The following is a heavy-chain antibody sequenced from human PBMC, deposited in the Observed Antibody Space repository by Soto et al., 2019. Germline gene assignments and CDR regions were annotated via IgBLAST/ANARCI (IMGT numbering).Heavy chain of an antibody. CDR1: GESFSGYY. J-gene: IGHJ4*02. V-gene: IGHV4-34*01. CDR3: ARRRSLAPAGPLDY. CDR2: IHDSGST. Sequence: PSETLSLTCAVYGESFSGYYWSWIRQPPGKGLEWIGEIHDSGSTNYNPSLKSRLIISVDTSRNQFSLKLSSVTAADTAVYYCARRRSLAPAGPLDYWGQGTLVTVSS. D-gene: IGHD2-2*01.